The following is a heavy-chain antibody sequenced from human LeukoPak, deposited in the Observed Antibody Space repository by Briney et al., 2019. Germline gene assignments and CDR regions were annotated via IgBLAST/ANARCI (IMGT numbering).Heavy chain of an antibody. V-gene: IGHV1-46*01. CDR2: INPSGGST. Sequence: GASVTVSCKASGYTFTSYYMHWVRQAPGQGLDWMGIINPSGGSTSYAQKFQGRVTMTRDTSTSTVYMELSSVRSEDTAVYYCARGEYYDSSGYYYARVWFDYWGQGTLVTVSS. D-gene: IGHD3-22*01. CDR1: GYTFTSYY. CDR3: ARGEYYDSSGYYYARVWFDY. J-gene: IGHJ4*02.